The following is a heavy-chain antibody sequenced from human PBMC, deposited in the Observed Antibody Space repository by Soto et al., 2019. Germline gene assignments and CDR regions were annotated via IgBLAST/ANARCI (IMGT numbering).Heavy chain of an antibody. CDR1: GFTFSNYA. CDR3: AKVQEDYFDHGKSNSSDP. V-gene: IGHV3-23*01. Sequence: PGGSLRLSCAASGFTFSNYAMSCVRRAPGKGLEWVSSGSGAGLITYYADSVRGRFTISRDNSMNTLYLQIDSLRAEDTGDYYCAKVQEDYFDHGKSNSSDPWGHGTRVSVTS. J-gene: IGHJ5*02. CDR2: GSGAGLIT. D-gene: IGHD3-22*01.